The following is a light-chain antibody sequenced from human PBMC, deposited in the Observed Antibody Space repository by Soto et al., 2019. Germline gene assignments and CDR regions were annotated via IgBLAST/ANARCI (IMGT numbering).Light chain of an antibody. CDR3: QVLDSSSDHYV. CDR2: GDS. Sequence: SYELTQPPSVSVAPGQTARITCGGNNIGSNSVHWSQQRPGQAPVLVVYGDSDRPSGIPERFSGSNSGNPATLTISRVEAVDEADYYCQVLDSSSDHYVFGTGTKLTVL. J-gene: IGLJ1*01. CDR1: NIGSNS. V-gene: IGLV3-21*02.